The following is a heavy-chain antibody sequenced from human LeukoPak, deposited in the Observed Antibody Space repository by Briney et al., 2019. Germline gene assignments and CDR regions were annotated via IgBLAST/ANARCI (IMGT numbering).Heavy chain of an antibody. D-gene: IGHD5-24*01. J-gene: IGHJ4*02. CDR3: ARGGRDGYKDLFDY. CDR1: GGSISSYY. Sequence: RSSETLSLTGTVSGGSISSYYWSWVRQPPGKGLEWVGYIYYSGSTNYNPSLKSRVTISVDTSKNQFSLKLSSVTAADTAVYYCARGGRDGYKDLFDYWGQGTLVTVSS. V-gene: IGHV4-59*08. CDR2: IYYSGST.